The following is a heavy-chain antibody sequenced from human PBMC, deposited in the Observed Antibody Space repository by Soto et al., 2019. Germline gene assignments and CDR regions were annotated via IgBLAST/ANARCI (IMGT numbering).Heavy chain of an antibody. V-gene: IGHV2-5*02. J-gene: IGHJ4*02. D-gene: IGHD6-13*01. Sequence: QITLKESGPTLVKPTQTLTLTCTLSGFSLSTTGVAVGWIRQPPGKALDWLALIYWDDDKRYSPSLKNRLTTTKDTPKTQVVLTMTNMDPVATATYYGALSPGIAAAFDSGGQGTLVTVSS. CDR3: ALSPGIAAAFDS. CDR2: IYWDDDK. CDR1: GFSLSTTGVA.